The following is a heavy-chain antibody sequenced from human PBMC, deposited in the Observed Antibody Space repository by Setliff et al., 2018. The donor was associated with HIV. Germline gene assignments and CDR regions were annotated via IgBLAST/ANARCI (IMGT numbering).Heavy chain of an antibody. CDR2: VASSGNI. V-gene: IGHV4-61*09. CDR1: GGSITSGSYS. J-gene: IGHJ2*01. CDR3: SRGPPFDR. Sequence: SETLSLTCTVSGGSITSGSYSWTWIRQPAGKGLEWIGHVASSGNIDYNPSLKSRVTISADTSRNQFSLKLTSVTTADTATYYCSRGPPFDRWGRGTLVTVSS.